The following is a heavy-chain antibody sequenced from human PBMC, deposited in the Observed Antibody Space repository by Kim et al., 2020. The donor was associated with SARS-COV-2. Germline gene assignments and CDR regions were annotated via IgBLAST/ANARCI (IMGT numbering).Heavy chain of an antibody. J-gene: IGHJ4*02. CDR3: ARGSYGTGDYFDY. V-gene: IGHV1-18*01. Sequence: NYAQKLQGRVTMTTDTSTSTAYMELRSLRSDDTAVYYCARGSYGTGDYFDYWGQGTLVTVSS. D-gene: IGHD1-1*01.